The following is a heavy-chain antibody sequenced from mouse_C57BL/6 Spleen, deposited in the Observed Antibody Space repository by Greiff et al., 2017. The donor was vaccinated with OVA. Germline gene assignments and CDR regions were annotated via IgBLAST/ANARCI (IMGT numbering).Heavy chain of an antibody. Sequence: EVQLVESEGGLVQPGSSMKLSCTASGFTFSDYYMAWVRQVPEKGLEWVANINYDGSSTYYLDSLKSRFIISRDNAKNILYLQMSSLKSEDTATYYCARDRSSPGYFDVWGTGTTVTVSS. D-gene: IGHD1-1*01. V-gene: IGHV5-16*01. CDR1: GFTFSDYY. CDR2: INYDGSST. J-gene: IGHJ1*03. CDR3: ARDRSSPGYFDV.